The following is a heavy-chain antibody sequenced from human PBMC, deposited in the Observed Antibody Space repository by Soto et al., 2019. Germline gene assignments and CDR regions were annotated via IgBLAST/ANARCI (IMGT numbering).Heavy chain of an antibody. CDR1: GFTFSSYS. J-gene: IGHJ4*02. D-gene: IGHD3-16*01. CDR2: ISSSSSTM. CDR3: ARGREIWAAFDY. V-gene: IGHV3-48*01. Sequence: SGGSLRLSCAASGFTFSSYSMNWVRQAPGKGLEWVSYISSSSSTMYYADSVKGRFTISRDNAKNSLYLQMNSLRAEDTAVYYCARGREIWAAFDYWGQGTLVTVSS.